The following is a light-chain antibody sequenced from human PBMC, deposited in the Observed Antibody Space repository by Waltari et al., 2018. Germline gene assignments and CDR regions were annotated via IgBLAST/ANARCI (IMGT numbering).Light chain of an antibody. V-gene: IGKV1-6*01. Sequence: AIQMTQSPSSLSASVGDKVTITCRASQGIRYDLGWYQQKPGKAPKLLIYAASSLQIGVPSRFSGGGAGTEFTLTISSLQPEDFATYYCLQDYNYPWTFGQGTKVEIK. CDR1: QGIRYD. CDR3: LQDYNYPWT. CDR2: AAS. J-gene: IGKJ1*01.